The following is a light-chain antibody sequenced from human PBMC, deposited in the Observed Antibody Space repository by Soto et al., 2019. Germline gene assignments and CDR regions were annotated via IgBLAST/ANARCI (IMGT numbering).Light chain of an antibody. CDR2: TAS. Sequence: DIQMTQSPSSLSASVGDRVTITCRASQSISNYLKWYQQKPGKAPNLLMYTASNLQSGVPSRFSDSGSGTDFTLTISSLQPEDFATYYCQHYNSYSEAFGQGTKVDIK. V-gene: IGKV1-39*01. CDR1: QSISNY. J-gene: IGKJ1*01. CDR3: QHYNSYSEA.